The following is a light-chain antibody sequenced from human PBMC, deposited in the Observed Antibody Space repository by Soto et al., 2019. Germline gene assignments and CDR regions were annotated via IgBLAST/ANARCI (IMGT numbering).Light chain of an antibody. CDR1: SSNIGAGYD. V-gene: IGLV1-40*01. Sequence: QSVLTQPPSVSGAPGQRVTLSCTGSSSNIGAGYDVHWYQQLPGTAPKLLIYGNSNRPSGVPDRFSGSTSGTSASLAITGLQAEDEADYYCQSYDSSLYVVFGGGTKVTVL. J-gene: IGLJ2*01. CDR2: GNS. CDR3: QSYDSSLYVV.